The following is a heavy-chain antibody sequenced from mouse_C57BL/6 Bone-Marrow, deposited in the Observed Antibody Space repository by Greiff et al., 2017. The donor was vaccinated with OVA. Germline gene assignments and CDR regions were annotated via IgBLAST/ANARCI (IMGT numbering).Heavy chain of an antibody. CDR1: GYTFTSYW. Sequence: QVQLQQSGAELVKPGASVKLSCKASGYTFTSYWMHWVKQRPGQGLEWIGMIHPNSGSTNYNEKFKSKATLPVDKSSSTDYMQLSSLKSEDSAVYYCAISNYVGGYAMDYWGQGTSVTVSS. CDR3: AISNYVGGYAMDY. J-gene: IGHJ4*01. CDR2: IHPNSGST. V-gene: IGHV1-64*01. D-gene: IGHD2-5*01.